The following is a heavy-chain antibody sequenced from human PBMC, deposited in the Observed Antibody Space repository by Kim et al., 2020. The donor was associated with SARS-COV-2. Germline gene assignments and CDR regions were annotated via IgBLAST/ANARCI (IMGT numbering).Heavy chain of an antibody. J-gene: IGHJ4*02. V-gene: IGHV3-30*02. Sequence: YADSVKGRFTIARDNSKNTLYLQVNGLRAEDTAVYYCAKGPLTAILALGYWGQGTLVTVSS. D-gene: IGHD2-15*01. CDR3: AKGPLTAILALGY.